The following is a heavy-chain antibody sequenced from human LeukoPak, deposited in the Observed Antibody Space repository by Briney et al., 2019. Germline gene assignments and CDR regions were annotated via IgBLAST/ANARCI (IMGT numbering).Heavy chain of an antibody. Sequence: SVKVSCKASGGTFSSYAISWVRQAPGQGLEWMGGIIPIFGTANYAQKFQGRVTITADKSTSTAYMELSSLRSEDTAVYYCASLRFLERNYYYYYYMDVWGKGTTVTVSS. J-gene: IGHJ6*03. D-gene: IGHD3-3*01. CDR1: GGTFSSYA. CDR3: ASLRFLERNYYYYYYMDV. CDR2: IIPIFGTA. V-gene: IGHV1-69*06.